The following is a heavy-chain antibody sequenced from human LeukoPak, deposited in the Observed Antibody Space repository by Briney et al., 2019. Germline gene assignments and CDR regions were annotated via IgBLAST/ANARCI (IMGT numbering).Heavy chain of an antibody. CDR3: VRDGRAVAGLTA. V-gene: IGHV3-53*01. CDR2: IYTGGTT. Sequence: PGRSLRLSCAASGFTVSSNYMSWVRQAPGKGPEWVSVIYTGGTTFYADSVKGRFTISRDNPKNTLYLQMNSLRAEDTAVYYCVRDGRAVAGLTAWGQGTLVTVSS. J-gene: IGHJ5*02. D-gene: IGHD6-19*01. CDR1: GFTVSSNY.